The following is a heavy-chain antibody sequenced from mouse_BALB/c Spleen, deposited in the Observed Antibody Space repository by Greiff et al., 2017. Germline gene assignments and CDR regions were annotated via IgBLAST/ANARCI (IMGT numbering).Heavy chain of an antibody. CDR1: GFTFSDYY. Sequence: EVQRVESGGGLVKPGGSLKLSCAASGFTFSDYYMYWVRQTPEKRLEWVATISDGGSYTYYPDSVKGRFTISRDNAKNNLYLQMSSLKSEDTAMYYCARGGYDVGYAMDYWGQGTSVTVSS. V-gene: IGHV5-4*02. J-gene: IGHJ4*01. D-gene: IGHD2-2*01. CDR3: ARGGYDVGYAMDY. CDR2: ISDGGSYT.